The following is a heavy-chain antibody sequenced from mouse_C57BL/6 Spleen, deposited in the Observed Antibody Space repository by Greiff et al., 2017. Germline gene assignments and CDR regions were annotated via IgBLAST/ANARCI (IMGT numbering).Heavy chain of an antibody. CDR3: TREEVYDGYPYAMDY. D-gene: IGHD2-3*01. V-gene: IGHV1-15*01. Sequence: QVQLQQSGAELVRPGASVTLSCKASGYTFTDYEMHWVKQTPVHGLEWIGAIDPETGGTAYNQKFKGKVILTADNSSSTAYMELRSLTSADSAVYYCTREEVYDGYPYAMDYWGQGTSVTVSS. J-gene: IGHJ4*01. CDR2: IDPETGGT. CDR1: GYTFTDYE.